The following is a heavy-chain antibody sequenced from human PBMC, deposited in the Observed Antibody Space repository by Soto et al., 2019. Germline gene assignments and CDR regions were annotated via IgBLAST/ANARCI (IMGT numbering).Heavy chain of an antibody. V-gene: IGHV4-30-2*06. CDR3: ARGGGYDSFDY. J-gene: IGHJ4*02. CDR2: ISHLENT. D-gene: IGHD5-12*01. CDR1: DANIRYRGFS. Sequence: LSLTYTVSDANIRYRGFSWSWNRQSPGKGLEWIGYISHLENTYFHPSFKSRLTMSIDRTRNQFSLKLSSVTAADMAVYYCARGGGYDSFDYWGQGSLVSVSS.